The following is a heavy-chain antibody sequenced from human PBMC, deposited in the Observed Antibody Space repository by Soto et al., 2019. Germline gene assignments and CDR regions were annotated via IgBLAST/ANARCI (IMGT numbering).Heavy chain of an antibody. CDR3: ARAYGGKLAVDAFDI. J-gene: IGHJ3*02. CDR1: GGSISSGGYY. Sequence: QVQLQESGPGLVKPSQTLSLTCTVSGGSISSGGYYWSWIRQHPGKGLEWIGYIYYSGSTYYNPSLKSRLTISVDTSKNQFSLKLSAVTAADTAVYYCARAYGGKLAVDAFDIWGQGTMVTVSS. CDR2: IYYSGST. D-gene: IGHD2-15*01. V-gene: IGHV4-31*03.